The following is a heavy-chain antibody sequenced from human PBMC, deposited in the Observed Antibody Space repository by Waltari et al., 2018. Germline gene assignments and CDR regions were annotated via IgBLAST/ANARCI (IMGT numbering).Heavy chain of an antibody. CDR1: GYTFTGYY. J-gene: IGHJ2*01. CDR2: INPNSGGT. D-gene: IGHD3-3*01. CDR3: ARDKYDFWSGYLYWYFDL. V-gene: IGHV1-2*02. Sequence: QVQLVQSGAEVKKPGASVKVSCKASGYTFTGYYMHWVRQAPGQGLEWMGWINPNSGGTNYAQKFQGRVTMTRDTSISTAYMELSRLRSDDTAVYYCARDKYDFWSGYLYWYFDLWGRGTLVTVSS.